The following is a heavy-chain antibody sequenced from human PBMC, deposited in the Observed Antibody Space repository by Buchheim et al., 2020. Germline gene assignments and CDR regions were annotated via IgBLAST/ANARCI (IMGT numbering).Heavy chain of an antibody. CDR2: ISSSSSYI. V-gene: IGHV3-21*01. CDR3: ARDRETIVVVPAGSFDY. Sequence: EVQLVESGGGLVKPGGSLRLSCAASGFTFSSYSMNWVRQAPGKGLEWVSSISSSSSYIYYADSVKGRFTISRDNAKNSLYLQMNSLRAEDTAVYYCARDRETIVVVPAGSFDYWGQGTL. D-gene: IGHD2-2*01. CDR1: GFTFSSYS. J-gene: IGHJ4*02.